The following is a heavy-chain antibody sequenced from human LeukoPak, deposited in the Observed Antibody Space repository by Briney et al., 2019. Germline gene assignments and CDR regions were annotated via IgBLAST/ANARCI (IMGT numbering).Heavy chain of an antibody. CDR1: GGSFSGYY. CDR3: ARYSMGYGSGSSDAFDI. CDR2: INHSGST. D-gene: IGHD3-10*01. V-gene: IGHV4-34*01. J-gene: IGHJ3*02. Sequence: SSETLSLTCAVYGGSFSGYYWSWIRQPPGKGLEWIGEINHSGSTNYNPSLKSRVTISVDTSKNQFSLKLSSVTAADTAVYYCARYSMGYGSGSSDAFDIWGQGTMVTVSS.